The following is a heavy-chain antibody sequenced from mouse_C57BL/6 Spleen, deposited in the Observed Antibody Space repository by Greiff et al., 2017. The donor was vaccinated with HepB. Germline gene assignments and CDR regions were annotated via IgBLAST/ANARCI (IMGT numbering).Heavy chain of an antibody. CDR1: GFTFSSYA. CDR3: TRDRSNYYGWYFGV. CDR2: ISSGGDYI. J-gene: IGHJ1*03. V-gene: IGHV5-9-1*02. D-gene: IGHD2-5*01. Sequence: EVHLVESGEGLVKPGGSLKLSCAASGFTFSSYAMSWVRQTPEKRLEWVAYISSGGDYIYYADTVKGRFTISRDNASNTLYLQMSSLKSEDTAIYYCTRDRSNYYGWYFGVWGTGTTVTVSS.